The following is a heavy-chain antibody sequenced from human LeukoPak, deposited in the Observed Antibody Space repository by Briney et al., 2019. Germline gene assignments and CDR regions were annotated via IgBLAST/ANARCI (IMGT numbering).Heavy chain of an antibody. D-gene: IGHD3-3*01. CDR3: ARDRPTGASRLFVVQ. J-gene: IGHJ4*02. CDR1: GFIFSTYS. Sequence: GGSLRLSCAASGFIFSTYSMTWVRQAPGKGLEGVSSMSSGGTYIYYADSVRGRFTISRDNAKNSLSLVMKSLRAEDTAVYYCARDRPTGASRLFVVQWGQGTLVTVSS. CDR2: MSSGGTYI. V-gene: IGHV3-21*01.